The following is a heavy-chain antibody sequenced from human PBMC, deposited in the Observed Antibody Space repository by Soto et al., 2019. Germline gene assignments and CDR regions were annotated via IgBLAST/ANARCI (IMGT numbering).Heavy chain of an antibody. CDR3: VSDYDYEASRNDGFDI. J-gene: IGHJ3*02. CDR2: IYSSGST. D-gene: IGHD3-22*01. Sequence: QVQLPESGTCLVKPSQTLSLTCTVSGGSISSGDYYWSWIRHHPGKVLEWLGYIYSSGSTYYNQSLRRRVAISADASKNQFSLRLSSVAPADTAVYYGVSDYDYEASRNDGFDIWGQGTMVTVSS. V-gene: IGHV4-31*03. CDR1: GGSISSGDYY.